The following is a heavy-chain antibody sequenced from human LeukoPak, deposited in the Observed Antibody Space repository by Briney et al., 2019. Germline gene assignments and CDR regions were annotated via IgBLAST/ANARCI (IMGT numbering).Heavy chain of an antibody. CDR2: ISSSGSTI. CDR1: GFTFSSYE. J-gene: IGHJ6*02. CDR3: GRGPYDFLSGYYGGHYYYYSMDV. Sequence: GGSLRLSCAASGFTFSSYEMNWVRQAPGKGLEWVSYISSSGSTIYYADSVKGRFTISRDNAKNSLYLQMNNLRAEDTAVYYLGRGPYDFLSGYYGGHYYYYSMDVWGQGTTVTVSS. D-gene: IGHD3-3*01. V-gene: IGHV3-48*03.